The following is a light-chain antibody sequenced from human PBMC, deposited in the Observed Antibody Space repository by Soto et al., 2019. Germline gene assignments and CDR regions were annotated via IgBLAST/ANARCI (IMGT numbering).Light chain of an antibody. J-gene: IGKJ4*01. CDR2: GAS. V-gene: IGKV3-20*01. CDR3: QQYCRATLT. CDR1: QSVSSSY. Sequence: EIVLTQSPGTLSLSPGERATLSCRASQSVSSSYLAWYQQKPGQAPRLLIYGASSRATGIPDRLSGSGSGTDFTLTISRLEPEDCAVYYCQQYCRATLTFGGGTKVEIK.